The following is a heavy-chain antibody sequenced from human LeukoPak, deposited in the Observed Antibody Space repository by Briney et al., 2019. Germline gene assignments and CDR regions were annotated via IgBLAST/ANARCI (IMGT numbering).Heavy chain of an antibody. D-gene: IGHD3-9*01. CDR1: GFTFSSYA. CDR2: ISGSGGST. V-gene: IGHV3-23*01. J-gene: IGHJ4*02. CDR3: ARKFGILTGFHDY. Sequence: PGGSLRLSCAASGFTFSSYAMSWVRQAPGKGLEWVSAISGSGGSTYYADSVKGRFTISRDNSKNTLYLQMNSLRAEDTAVYYCARKFGILTGFHDYWGQGTPVTVSS.